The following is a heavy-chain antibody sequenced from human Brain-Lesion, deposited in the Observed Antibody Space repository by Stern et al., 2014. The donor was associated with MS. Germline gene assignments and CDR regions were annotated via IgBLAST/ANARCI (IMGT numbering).Heavy chain of an antibody. D-gene: IGHD2-2*01. J-gene: IGHJ6*02. V-gene: IGHV4-61*02. CDR3: ARGRVVPGFQYYATDV. CDR1: GGSISSGGYY. CDR2: IFTGGSP. Sequence: QVELVQSGPGLVKPSQTLSLSCTVSGGSISSGGYYWSWIRQPAGKGLEWIGRIFTGGSPSYTPPPKSRVPISIAPSKTQFSLRLNSMTAADTAVYYCARGRVVPGFQYYATDVWGQGTTVIVSS.